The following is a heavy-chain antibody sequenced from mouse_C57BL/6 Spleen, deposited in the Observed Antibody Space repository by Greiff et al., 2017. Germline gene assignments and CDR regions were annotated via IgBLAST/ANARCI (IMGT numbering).Heavy chain of an antibody. CDR3: ARAYYSSTWFAY. CDR2: ISDGGSYT. D-gene: IGHD2-5*01. CDR1: GFTFSSYA. Sequence: EVKLVESGGGLVKPGGSLKLSCAASGFTFSSYAMSWVRQTPEKRLEWVATISDGGSYTYYPDNVKGRFTISRDNAKNNLYLQMSHLKSEDTAMYYCARAYYSSTWFAYWGQGTLVTVSA. V-gene: IGHV5-4*03. J-gene: IGHJ3*01.